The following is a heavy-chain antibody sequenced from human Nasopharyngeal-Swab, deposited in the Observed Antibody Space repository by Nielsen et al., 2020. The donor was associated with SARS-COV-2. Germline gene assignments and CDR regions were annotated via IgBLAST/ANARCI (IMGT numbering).Heavy chain of an antibody. CDR3: ASPDSPGGVPAARWPYYYYGRDV. D-gene: IGHD2-2*01. CDR1: GGTFSSYA. J-gene: IGHJ6*02. V-gene: IGHV1-69*13. Sequence: SVKVSCKASGGTFSSYAISWVRQAPGQGLEWMGGIFPIFGTANYAQKFQGRVTITADESTSTAYMELSSLRSEDTAVYYCASPDSPGGVPAARWPYYYYGRDVWGQGTTVTVSS. CDR2: IFPIFGTA.